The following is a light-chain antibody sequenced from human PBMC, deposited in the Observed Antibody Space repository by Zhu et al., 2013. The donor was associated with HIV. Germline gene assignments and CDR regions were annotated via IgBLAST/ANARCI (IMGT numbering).Light chain of an antibody. CDR1: QTVNSDY. Sequence: EIVLAQSPDTLSLSLGERATLSCRATQTVNSDYLAWYQQKPGQAPRLLIYGASNRAAGIPDRFSGTGSGTNFTLTINRLEPEDFAVYHCLQSGGSPRTFGQGTKGGYQT. CDR3: LQSGGSPRT. J-gene: IGKJ1*01. V-gene: IGKV3-20*01. CDR2: GAS.